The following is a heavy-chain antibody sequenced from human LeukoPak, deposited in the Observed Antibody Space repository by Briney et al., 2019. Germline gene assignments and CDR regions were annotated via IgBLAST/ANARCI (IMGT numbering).Heavy chain of an antibody. Sequence: SETLSLTCAVYGGSFSGYYWSWIRQPPGKGLEWIGEINHSGSTNYNPSLKSRVTISVDTSKNQFSLKLSSVTAADTAVYYCARGNSEGGYSYGADYWGQGTLVTVSS. V-gene: IGHV4-34*01. CDR3: ARGNSEGGYSYGADY. J-gene: IGHJ4*02. CDR2: INHSGST. D-gene: IGHD5-18*01. CDR1: GGSFSGYY.